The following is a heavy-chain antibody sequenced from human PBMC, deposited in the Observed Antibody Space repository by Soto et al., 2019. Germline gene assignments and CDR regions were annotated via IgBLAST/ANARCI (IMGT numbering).Heavy chain of an antibody. CDR2: IYSGGYT. J-gene: IGHJ4*02. V-gene: IGHV3-53*01. CDR3: ATNPGGGGY. Sequence: EVQLVESGGGLIQPGGSLRLSCAVSGFTVSNNYMSWVRQAPGKGLEGVSVIYSGGYTAYGDSVKGRFTISRNNSKNTLFLQKNTLGAAAWAWFSWATNPGGGGYWGQGTLVTVSS. D-gene: IGHD3-10*01. CDR1: GFTVSNNY.